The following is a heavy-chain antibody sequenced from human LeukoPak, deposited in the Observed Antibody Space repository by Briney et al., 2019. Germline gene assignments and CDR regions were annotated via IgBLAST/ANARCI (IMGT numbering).Heavy chain of an antibody. J-gene: IGHJ4*02. Sequence: GGSLRPSCAASGFTFSSYGIHWVRQAPGKGLEWVSTISGSDSSTYYADSVKGRFTISRDNSKNTLYLQMNSLRADDTAVCYCAKSGYNRFDYWGQGTLVTVSS. CDR2: ISGSDSST. V-gene: IGHV3-23*01. CDR1: GFTFSSYG. D-gene: IGHD5-24*01. CDR3: AKSGYNRFDY.